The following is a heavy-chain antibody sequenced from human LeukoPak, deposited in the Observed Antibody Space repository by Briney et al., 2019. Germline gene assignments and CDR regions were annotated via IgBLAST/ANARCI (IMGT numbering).Heavy chain of an antibody. D-gene: IGHD3-3*01. J-gene: IGHJ4*02. CDR1: GGSTSSGNYY. Sequence: SETLSLTCTVSGGSTSSGNYYWGWIRQPPGKGLEWIGGISSSGNTYYNPSLKSRITISIDTSKNHFFLKLSSVTAADTAVYYCARLGAGPTYYDFWSGYSSFYFDYWGQGTLVTVSS. CDR2: ISSSGNT. CDR3: ARLGAGPTYYDFWSGYSSFYFDY. V-gene: IGHV4-39*02.